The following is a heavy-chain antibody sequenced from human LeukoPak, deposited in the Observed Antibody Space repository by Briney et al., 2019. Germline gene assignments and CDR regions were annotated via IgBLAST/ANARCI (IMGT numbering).Heavy chain of an antibody. Sequence: SVKVSCKASGGTFSSYAISWVRQAPGQGLEWMGRIIPILGIANYAQKFQGRVTITADKSTSTVYMELTSLRSDDTAVYYCARSSAYYNEADIWGQGTMVTVSS. CDR1: GGTFSSYA. CDR3: ARSSAYYNEADI. J-gene: IGHJ3*02. CDR2: IIPILGIA. V-gene: IGHV1-69*04. D-gene: IGHD3-9*01.